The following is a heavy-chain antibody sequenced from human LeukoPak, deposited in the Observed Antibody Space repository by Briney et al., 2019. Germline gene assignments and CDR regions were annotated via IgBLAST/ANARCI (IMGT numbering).Heavy chain of an antibody. CDR2: ISFDGSNK. V-gene: IGHV3-30*18. J-gene: IGHJ6*02. Sequence: GGSLRLSCAASEFIFSSYGMHWVRQAPGKRLEWVAVISFDGSNKYYADPAKGRFTISRDNYKNTLYLQMNSLRAEDTAVYHCAKERGTGDLGHYYHYGMDVWGQGTTVTVSS. CDR1: EFIFSSYG. D-gene: IGHD7-27*01. CDR3: AKERGTGDLGHYYHYGMDV.